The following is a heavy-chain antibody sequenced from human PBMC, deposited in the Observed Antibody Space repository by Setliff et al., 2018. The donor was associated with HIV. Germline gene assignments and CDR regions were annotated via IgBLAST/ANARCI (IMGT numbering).Heavy chain of an antibody. CDR2: VNHNGGT. V-gene: IGHV4-34*01. J-gene: IGHJ3*02. CDR1: GDSFSGSY. Sequence: SETLSLTCAVYGDSFSGSYWSWIRQSPGTGLEWIGEVNHNGGTNYDPSLKSRVVVSVDRSKNQFSLKLISVTAADTAVYYCTRKKTGQFGAFNMWGRGTLVTVSS. CDR3: TRKKTGQFGAFNM. D-gene: IGHD7-27*01.